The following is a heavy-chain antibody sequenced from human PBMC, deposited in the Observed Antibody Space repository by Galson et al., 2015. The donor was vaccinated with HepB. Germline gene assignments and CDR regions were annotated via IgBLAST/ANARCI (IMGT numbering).Heavy chain of an antibody. CDR3: ARVFVDTMVRGVTLTRNYYGMNV. CDR2: IWYDGSNK. J-gene: IGHJ6*02. V-gene: IGHV3-33*01. Sequence: SLRLSCAASGFTFSSYGMHWVRQAPGKGLEWVAVIWYDGSNKYYADSVKGRFTTSRDNSKNTLYLQMNSLRAEDTAVYYCARVFVDTMVRGVTLTRNYYGMNVWGQGTTVTVSS. D-gene: IGHD3-10*01. CDR1: GFTFSSYG.